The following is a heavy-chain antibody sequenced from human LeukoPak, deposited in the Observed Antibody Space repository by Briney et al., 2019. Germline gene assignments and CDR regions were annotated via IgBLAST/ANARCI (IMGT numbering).Heavy chain of an antibody. J-gene: IGHJ5*02. CDR2: IYYSGST. Sequence: SETLSLTCTVSGGSISSYYWSWIRQPPGKGLEWIGYIYYSGSTNYNPSLKSRVTISVDTSKNQFSQKLSSATAADTAVYYCARKAPLNWFDPWGQGTLVTVSS. V-gene: IGHV4-59*08. CDR3: ARKAPLNWFDP. CDR1: GGSISSYY.